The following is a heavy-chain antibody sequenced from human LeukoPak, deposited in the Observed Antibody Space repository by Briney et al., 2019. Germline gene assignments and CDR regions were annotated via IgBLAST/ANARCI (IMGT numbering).Heavy chain of an antibody. CDR2: ISGSGAST. Sequence: GGSLRLSCAASGFSSTSNWMSWVRQAPGKGLEWVSAISGSGASTYYADSVKGRFTISRDNPKNMLYLQMNSLRAEDTAMYFCAKAPLYGSDFDYWGQGTLVTVSS. CDR1: GFSSTSNW. J-gene: IGHJ4*02. CDR3: AKAPLYGSDFDY. D-gene: IGHD2-8*01. V-gene: IGHV3-23*01.